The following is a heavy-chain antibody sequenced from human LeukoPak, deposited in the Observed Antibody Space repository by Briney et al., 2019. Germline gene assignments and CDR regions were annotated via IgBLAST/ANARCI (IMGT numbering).Heavy chain of an antibody. V-gene: IGHV4-61*02. Sequence: SETLSLTCTVAGGSISSGSYYWSWLRQPAGKGLEWIGRTYTSGSTNYNPSLKSRVTISVDTSKNQFSLKLSSVTAADTAVYYCASADGAYGGNLHYFDYWGQGTLVTVSS. CDR2: TYTSGST. CDR3: ASADGAYGGNLHYFDY. J-gene: IGHJ4*02. D-gene: IGHD4/OR15-4a*01. CDR1: GGSISSGSYY.